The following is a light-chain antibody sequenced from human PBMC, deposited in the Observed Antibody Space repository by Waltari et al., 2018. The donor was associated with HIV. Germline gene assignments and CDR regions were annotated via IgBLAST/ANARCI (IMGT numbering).Light chain of an antibody. CDR2: SNN. CDR1: SSNIGRNT. V-gene: IGLV1-44*01. CDR3: ALWDDSLNGVL. J-gene: IGLJ2*01. Sequence: QSELSQPPSASGTPGQRVAISCSGSSSNIGRNTVNWYQQLPGMAPKLLIYSNNQRPSGVPDRFSGSKSGTSASLAITGLQSEDEADYYCALWDDSLNGVLFGGGTKLTVL.